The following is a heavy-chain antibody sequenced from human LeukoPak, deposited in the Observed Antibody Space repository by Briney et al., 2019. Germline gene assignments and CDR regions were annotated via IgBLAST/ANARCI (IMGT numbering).Heavy chain of an antibody. D-gene: IGHD2-2*02. Sequence: SETLSLTWAVSGGSISSYSRSWIRQPPGKGLEWIGYIYYSGSTTYNPSLKSRVTISVDTSKNQFSLKLSSVTADAPEMYYCALHGIGPSEYSSARYYKTTTISLPRYGMDVWGQGTTVTVSS. CDR3: ALHGIGPSEYSSARYYKTTTISLPRYGMDV. CDR1: GGSISSYS. J-gene: IGHJ6*02. CDR2: IYYSGST. V-gene: IGHV4-59*08.